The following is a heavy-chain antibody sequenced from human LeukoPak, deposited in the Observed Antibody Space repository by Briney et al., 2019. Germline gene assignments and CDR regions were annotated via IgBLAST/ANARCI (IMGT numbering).Heavy chain of an antibody. CDR1: GGSINNYF. CDR3: ARSYSSSWRSPFDY. J-gene: IGHJ4*02. V-gene: IGHV4-59*03. CDR2: IYYSGSA. D-gene: IGHD6-13*01. Sequence: SETLSLTCSVSGGSINNYFWSWVRQPPGKKLEWIGYIYYSGSANYNPSLESRVTISVDTSKKQFSLKLNSLTAADTAVYYCARSYSSSWRSPFDYWGQGILVTVSS.